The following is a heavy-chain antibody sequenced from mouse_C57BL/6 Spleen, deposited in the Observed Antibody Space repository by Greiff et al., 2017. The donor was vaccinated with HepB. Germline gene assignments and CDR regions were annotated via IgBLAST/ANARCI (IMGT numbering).Heavy chain of an antibody. J-gene: IGHJ4*01. CDR3: AREGSSGYVGAMDY. Sequence: EVQLQQSGPELVKPGASVKIPCKASGYTFTDYNMDWVKQSHGKSLEWIGDINPNNGGTIYNQKFKGKATLTVDKSSSTAYMELRSLTSEDTAVYYCAREGSSGYVGAMDYWGQGTSVTVSS. CDR2: INPNNGGT. V-gene: IGHV1-18*01. D-gene: IGHD3-2*02. CDR1: GYTFTDYN.